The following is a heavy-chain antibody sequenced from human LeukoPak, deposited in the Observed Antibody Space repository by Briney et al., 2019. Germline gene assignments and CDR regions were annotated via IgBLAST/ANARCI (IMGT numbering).Heavy chain of an antibody. CDR1: GCSIIRSNHC. CDR3: AREVEYYDSSGYRPHAFDI. Sequence: PSETLSLTCTVSGCSIIRSNHCWGWTRQPPGKGLEWFWSIAYSGGTAYHPSLRGRVTISVDTSKNQFSLKVNSVTAADTAVYYCAREVEYYDSSGYRPHAFDIWGQGTLVTVSS. V-gene: IGHV4-39*02. CDR2: IAYSGGT. J-gene: IGHJ3*02. D-gene: IGHD3-22*01.